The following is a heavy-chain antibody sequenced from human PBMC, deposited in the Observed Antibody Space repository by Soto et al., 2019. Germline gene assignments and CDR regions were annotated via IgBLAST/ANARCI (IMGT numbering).Heavy chain of an antibody. D-gene: IGHD2-15*01. Sequence: QVQLVVSGGGVVQPGRSLRLSCAASGFRNYGMHWVRQAPGKGLEWVALIWHDGRKKHYAGSVKGRFTISRDDSKNTVDPQMNSLSADATAVSYCARERVDIAAGGSVFEFWGQGTLVTVSS. CDR1: GFRNYG. J-gene: IGHJ4*02. CDR2: IWHDGRKK. V-gene: IGHV3-33*01. CDR3: ARERVDIAAGGSVFEF.